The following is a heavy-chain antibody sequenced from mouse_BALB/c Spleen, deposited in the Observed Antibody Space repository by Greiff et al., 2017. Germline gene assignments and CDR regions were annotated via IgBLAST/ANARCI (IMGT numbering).Heavy chain of an antibody. CDR2: IRSESNNYAT. CDR1: GFTFSNYW. J-gene: IGHJ3*01. Sequence: EVKVVESGGGLVQPGGSMKLSCVASGFTFSNYWMNWVRQSPEKGLEWVAEIRSESNNYATHYAGSVKGRFTISRDDSKSSVYLQMNNLRAEDTGIYYCTRLTTATSAYWGQGTLVTVSA. CDR3: TRLTTATSAY. D-gene: IGHD1-2*01. V-gene: IGHV6-6*02.